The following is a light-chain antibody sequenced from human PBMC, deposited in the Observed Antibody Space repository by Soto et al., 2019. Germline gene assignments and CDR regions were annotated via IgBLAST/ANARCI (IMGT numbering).Light chain of an antibody. Sequence: QSVLTQPASVSGSPGQSITISCTGTSSDVGGYNYVSWHQLHPGKAPKLMVYEVSNRPSGVSNRFSGSKSGNTASLTISGLQAEDEADYYCLSYTTSSSYVFGTGTKVTVL. CDR1: SSDVGGYNY. V-gene: IGLV2-14*01. CDR2: EVS. CDR3: LSYTTSSSYV. J-gene: IGLJ1*01.